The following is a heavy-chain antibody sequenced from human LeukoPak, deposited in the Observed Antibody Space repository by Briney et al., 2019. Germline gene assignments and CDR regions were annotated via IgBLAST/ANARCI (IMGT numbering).Heavy chain of an antibody. CDR1: GGTFSIYA. Sequence: SVKVSCTASGGTFSIYAISWVRQAPGQGLEWMGRIIPILGIANYAQKFQGRVTITADKSTSTAYMELSSLRSEDTAVYYCARDGHFDYWGQGTLVTVSS. J-gene: IGHJ4*02. CDR3: ARDGHFDY. CDR2: IIPILGIA. V-gene: IGHV1-69*04.